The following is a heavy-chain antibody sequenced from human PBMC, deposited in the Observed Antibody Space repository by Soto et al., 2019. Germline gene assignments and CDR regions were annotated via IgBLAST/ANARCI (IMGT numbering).Heavy chain of an antibody. V-gene: IGHV3-23*01. J-gene: IGHJ4*02. CDR3: AKAHDYIWGSYPRELVY. Sequence: EVQLLESGGGLVQPGGSLRLSCAASGFTFSNFAMFWVRQAPGKGLEWVSSISRTGGAAHYADSVNGRFTISRDNSKNTLFLQMDSLRAEDTAVYYCAKAHDYIWGSYPRELVYWGQGTLVTVSS. D-gene: IGHD3-16*02. CDR2: ISRTGGAA. CDR1: GFTFSNFA.